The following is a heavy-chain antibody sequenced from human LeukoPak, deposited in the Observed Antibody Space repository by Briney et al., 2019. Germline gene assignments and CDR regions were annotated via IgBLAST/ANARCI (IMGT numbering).Heavy chain of an antibody. CDR2: INWNGGST. CDR3: AKVVITTGDY. CDR1: GFTFDDYG. Sequence: GGSLRLSCAASGFTFDDYGMSWVRQAPGKGLEWVSGINWNGGSTGYADSVKGRFTISRNNAKNSLYLQMNSLRAEDTAVYYCAKVVITTGDYWGQGTLVTVSS. V-gene: IGHV3-20*04. J-gene: IGHJ4*02. D-gene: IGHD3-22*01.